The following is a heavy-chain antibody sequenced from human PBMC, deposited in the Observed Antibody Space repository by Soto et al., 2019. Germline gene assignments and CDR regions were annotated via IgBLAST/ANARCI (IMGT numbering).Heavy chain of an antibody. Sequence: ASGKVSCKACGSTFSSYAISWVRQAPGQGLERMGGIIPIFGTANYAQKFQGRVTITADESTSTAYMELSSLRSDDTAVYYCANDIIVIPGAKCLDYWGQGALVTLSS. J-gene: IGHJ4*02. V-gene: IGHV1-69*13. CDR2: IIPIFGTA. D-gene: IGHD2-2*01. CDR3: ANDIIVIPGAKCLDY. CDR1: GSTFSSYA.